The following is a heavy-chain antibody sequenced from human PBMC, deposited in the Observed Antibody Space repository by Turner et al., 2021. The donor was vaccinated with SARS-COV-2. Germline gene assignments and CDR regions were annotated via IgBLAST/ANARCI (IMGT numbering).Heavy chain of an antibody. V-gene: IGHV4-39*01. CDR1: GGSISSSNYY. Sequence: QLQLQESGPGLVKPSETLSLTCTVSGGSISSSNYYWGWIRQSPARGLLWIGNSYDSGSTYYNPSLKSRVLISVDTSTNQFSLKLSSVTAADTAVYYCARLSTLDSGNSVHYHVMDIWGRGTSVTVSS. J-gene: IGHJ6*02. CDR2: SYDSGST. CDR3: ARLSTLDSGNSVHYHVMDI. D-gene: IGHD3-10*01.